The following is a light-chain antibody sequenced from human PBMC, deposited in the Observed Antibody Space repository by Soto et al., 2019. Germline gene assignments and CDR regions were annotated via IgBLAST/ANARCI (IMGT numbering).Light chain of an antibody. CDR2: EVS. J-gene: IGLJ3*02. V-gene: IGLV2-14*01. Sequence: QSVLTQPASVSGSPGQSITISCTGTSNDVGGYNYVPWYQQHPGKAPQLIIYEVSNRPSGVSHRFSGSKSGDTASLTISGLQAEDGADYYCSSYTAFSTWVFGGGTKLTVL. CDR3: SSYTAFSTWV. CDR1: SNDVGGYNY.